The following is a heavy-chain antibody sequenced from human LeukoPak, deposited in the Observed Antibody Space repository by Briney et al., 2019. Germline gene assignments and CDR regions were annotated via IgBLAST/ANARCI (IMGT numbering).Heavy chain of an antibody. CDR3: AKKQGTGWFGELISGY. D-gene: IGHD3-10*01. Sequence: GGSLRLSCAASGFTFSSYAMHWVRQAPGKGLEWVAVISYDGSNKYYADSVKGRFTISRDNSKNTLYLQMNSLRAEDTAVYYCAKKQGTGWFGELISGYWGQGTLVTVSS. CDR1: GFTFSSYA. J-gene: IGHJ4*02. V-gene: IGHV3-30*04. CDR2: ISYDGSNK.